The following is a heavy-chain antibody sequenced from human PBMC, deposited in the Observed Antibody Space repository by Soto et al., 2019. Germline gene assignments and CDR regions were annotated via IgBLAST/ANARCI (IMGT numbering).Heavy chain of an antibody. CDR1: GYTLTELS. Sequence: ASVKVSCKVSGYTLTELSMHWVRQAPGKGLEWMGGFDPEDGETIYAQKFQGRVAMTEDTSTDTAYMELSSLRSEDTAVYYCATGLRFLEWLSIPQNLFDPCGQGTLVTVSS. D-gene: IGHD3-3*01. V-gene: IGHV1-24*01. CDR3: ATGLRFLEWLSIPQNLFDP. CDR2: FDPEDGET. J-gene: IGHJ5*02.